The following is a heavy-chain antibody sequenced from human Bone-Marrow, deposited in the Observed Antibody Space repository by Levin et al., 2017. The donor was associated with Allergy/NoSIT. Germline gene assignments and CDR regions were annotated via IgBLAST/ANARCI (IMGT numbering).Heavy chain of an antibody. V-gene: IGHV3-73*01. CDR3: TRHGLFIAAAGGRYNWFDP. J-gene: IGHJ5*02. CDR2: IRSKANSYAT. Sequence: GGSLRLSCAASGFTFSGSAMHWVRQASGKGLEWVGRIRSKANSYATAYAASVKGRFTISRDDSKNTAYLQMNSLKTEDTAVYYCTRHGLFIAAAGGRYNWFDPWGQGTLVTVSS. D-gene: IGHD6-13*01. CDR1: GFTFSGSA.